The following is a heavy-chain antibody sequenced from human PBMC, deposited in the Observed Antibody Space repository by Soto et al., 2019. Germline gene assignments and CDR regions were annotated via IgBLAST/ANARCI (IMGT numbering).Heavy chain of an antibody. V-gene: IGHV3-11*01. Sequence: PXVCLRLSCAASGFTVSAYYMTWIRQAPGKGLEWVSYISPSGSTIYYADSVKGRFTISRDNAKNSLYLQMNSLRAEETAVYYCASTLTTDGMDVWGQGTTVTV. CDR2: ISPSGSTI. D-gene: IGHD4-4*01. J-gene: IGHJ6*02. CDR3: ASTLTTDGMDV. CDR1: GFTVSAYY.